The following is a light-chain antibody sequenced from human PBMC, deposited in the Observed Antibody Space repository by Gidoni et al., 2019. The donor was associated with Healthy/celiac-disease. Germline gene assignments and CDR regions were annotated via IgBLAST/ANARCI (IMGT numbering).Light chain of an antibody. CDR3: QQRSNWPPLFT. V-gene: IGKV3-11*01. CDR1: PSVSSY. Sequence: EIVLTQSPATLSLSPGERATLSCRASPSVSSYLAWYQQKPGQEPRLLIYDASNRATGIPARFSGSGSGTDVTLTISSLEPEDFAVYYCQQRSNWPPLFTFGPGTKVDIK. J-gene: IGKJ3*01. CDR2: DAS.